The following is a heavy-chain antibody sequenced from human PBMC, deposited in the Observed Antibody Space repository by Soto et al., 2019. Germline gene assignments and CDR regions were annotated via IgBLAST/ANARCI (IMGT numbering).Heavy chain of an antibody. CDR3: ARGIRHCSGGTCYSFYYYGMDV. D-gene: IGHD2-15*01. CDR1: GYTFTSYD. CDR2: MNPNSGNT. J-gene: IGHJ6*02. Sequence: ASVKVSCKASGYTFTSYDINWVRQATGQGLEWMGWMNPNSGNTGYAQKFQGRVTMTRNTSISTAYMELSSLRSEDTAVYYCARGIRHCSGGTCYSFYYYGMDVWGQGTTVTVSS. V-gene: IGHV1-8*01.